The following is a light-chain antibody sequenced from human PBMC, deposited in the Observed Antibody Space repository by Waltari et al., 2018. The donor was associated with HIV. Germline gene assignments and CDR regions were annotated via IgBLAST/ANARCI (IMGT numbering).Light chain of an antibody. CDR3: QQYYSTPFP. CDR2: WAS. V-gene: IGKV4-1*01. Sequence: DTVMTQSPGSLAVSLLGRATITCESCQSLLTTSKNKNYLAWYQQKPGQPPKLLIYWASTRESGVPDRFSGRGSGTESTLSIRSLQAQDVAVYYCQQYYSTPFPFGPGTKVHSK. CDR1: QSLLTTSKNKNY. J-gene: IGKJ3*01.